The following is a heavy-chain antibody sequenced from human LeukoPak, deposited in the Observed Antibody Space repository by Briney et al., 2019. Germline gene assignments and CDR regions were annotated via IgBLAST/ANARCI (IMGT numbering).Heavy chain of an antibody. CDR2: IYSGGRT. D-gene: IGHD1-26*01. CDR1: GFNVNNNY. CDR3: ARGGSGSYRFDY. J-gene: IGHJ4*02. Sequence: GGSLRLSCAASGFNVNNNYMSWVRQAPGKGLEWVSVIYSGGRTYYADSVKGRLTISRDNSENTLYLQMNSLRAEDTAVYYCARGGSGSYRFDYWGQGTLATVSS. V-gene: IGHV3-53*01.